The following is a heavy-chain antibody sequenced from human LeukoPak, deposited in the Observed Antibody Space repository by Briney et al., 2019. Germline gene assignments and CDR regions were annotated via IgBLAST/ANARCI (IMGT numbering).Heavy chain of an antibody. V-gene: IGHV3-23*01. Sequence: GGSLRLSCAASGLTFSSYAMNWIRQAPGKGLEWVSGISGSGGTTYYADSVKGRFSISRDNSKNTLYLQMNSLRVEDTAVYYCAKGDCYNSARDIWAQGTMVTVSS. D-gene: IGHD2-21*01. J-gene: IGHJ3*02. CDR3: AKGDCYNSARDI. CDR2: ISGSGGTT. CDR1: GLTFSSYA.